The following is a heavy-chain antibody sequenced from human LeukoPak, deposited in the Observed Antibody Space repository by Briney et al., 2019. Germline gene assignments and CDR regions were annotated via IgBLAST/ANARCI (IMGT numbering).Heavy chain of an antibody. Sequence: ASVKVSCKASGYTFATYGFRWVRQAPGHGLEWMGWISSNTGKTDYAQKFQGRVTLTTDTSTSTAYMELRSLRPDDTALYYCAKVAGDRMDYWGQGTLLTVSS. D-gene: IGHD6-13*01. V-gene: IGHV1-18*01. CDR2: ISSNTGKT. CDR1: GYTFATYG. J-gene: IGHJ4*02. CDR3: AKVAGDRMDY.